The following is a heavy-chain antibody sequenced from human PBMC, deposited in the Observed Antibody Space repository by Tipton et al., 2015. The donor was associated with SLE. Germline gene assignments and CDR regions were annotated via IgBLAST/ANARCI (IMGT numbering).Heavy chain of an antibody. CDR2: IYHSGIT. D-gene: IGHD6-19*01. J-gene: IGHJ4*02. CDR3: ARHQSSGPEPYY. CDR1: GGSITGHY. V-gene: IGHV4-59*08. Sequence: QLVQSGPEVKPSETLSLTCTVSGGSITGHYWSWIRQPPGKGLEWIGYIYHSGITNYNPSLKSRVTISVDTSKSQFSLNLSSVTAADTAVYYCARHQSSGPEPYYWGQGTLVTVSS.